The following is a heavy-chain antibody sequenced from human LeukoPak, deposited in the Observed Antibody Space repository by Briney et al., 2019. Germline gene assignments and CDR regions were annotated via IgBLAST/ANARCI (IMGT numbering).Heavy chain of an antibody. CDR3: ARDDYCDYGGGY. CDR1: GFTVSSNY. V-gene: IGHV3-53*01. D-gene: IGHD4-17*01. CDR2: IYSGGST. Sequence: GGSLRLSCAASGFTVSSNYMSWVRQAPGKGLEWVSVIYSGGSTYYADSVKGRFTISRDNSKNTLYLQMNSLRAEDTAVYYCARDDYCDYGGGYWGQGTLVTVSS. J-gene: IGHJ4*02.